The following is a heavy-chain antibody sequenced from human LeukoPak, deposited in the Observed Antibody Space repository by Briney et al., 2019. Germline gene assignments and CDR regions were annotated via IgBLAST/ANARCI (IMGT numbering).Heavy chain of an antibody. CDR1: RFSFSDYA. D-gene: IGHD6-19*01. J-gene: IGHJ4*02. CDR3: ARGPVAGKGEIDY. V-gene: IGHV3-23*01. Sequence: GGSLRLSCAASRFSFSDYALSWVRQAPGKGLEWVSYIAGGGGKKFYADSVKSRFTISRDNSRNTLYLQMNSLRAEDTAVYYCARGPVAGKGEIDYWGQGTLVTVSS. CDR2: IAGGGGKK.